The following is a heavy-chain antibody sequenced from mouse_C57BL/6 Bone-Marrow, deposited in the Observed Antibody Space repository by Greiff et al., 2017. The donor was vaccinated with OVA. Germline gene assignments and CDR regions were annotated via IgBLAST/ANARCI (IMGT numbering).Heavy chain of an antibody. CDR1: GFTFSDYY. V-gene: IGHV5-12*01. J-gene: IGHJ1*03. CDR3: ARPPFITTVVAKYWYFDV. CDR2: ISNGGGST. D-gene: IGHD1-1*01. Sequence: EVQVVESGGGLVQPGGSLKLSCAASGFTFSDYYMYWVRQTPEKRLEWVAYISNGGGSTYYPATVKGRFTISRDNAKNTLYLQMSRRKSEDTAMYYCARPPFITTVVAKYWYFDVWGTGTTVTVSS.